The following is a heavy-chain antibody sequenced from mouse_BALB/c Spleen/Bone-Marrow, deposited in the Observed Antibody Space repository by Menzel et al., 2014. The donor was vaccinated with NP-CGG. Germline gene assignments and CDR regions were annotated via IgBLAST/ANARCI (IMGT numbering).Heavy chain of an antibody. D-gene: IGHD2-2*01. CDR3: ARWGYYYAMDY. V-gene: IGHV5-17*02. CDR2: ISSGSSNI. J-gene: IGHJ4*01. CDR1: GFTFSSFG. Sequence: EVMLVESGGGLVQPGGSRKLSCAASGFTFSSFGMHWVRQAPEKGLEWVAYISSGSSNINYADTVKGRFTISRDNPKNTLFLQMTSLRSGDTAMYYCARWGYYYAMDYWGQGTSVTVSS.